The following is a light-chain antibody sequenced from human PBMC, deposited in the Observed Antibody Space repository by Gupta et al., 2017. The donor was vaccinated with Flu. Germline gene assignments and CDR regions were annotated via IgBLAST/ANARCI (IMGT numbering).Light chain of an antibody. CDR2: AAS. CDR1: QSIRNY. Sequence: IWMTQSPSSLSSSVGDRVTITCRASQSIRNYLNWYRHKPGKAPGLLIYAASSLQGEVPSRFSGSGSGTEFTLTVSGLQPEDFAIYSCQQNYGTPYSFGQGTKMEMK. CDR3: QQNYGTPYS. J-gene: IGKJ2*03. V-gene: IGKV1-39*01.